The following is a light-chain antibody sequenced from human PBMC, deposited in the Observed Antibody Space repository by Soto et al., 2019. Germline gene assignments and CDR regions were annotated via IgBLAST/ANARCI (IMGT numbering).Light chain of an antibody. V-gene: IGLV1-47*02. CDR1: NSNFGSNF. CDR3: ATSDASPSGWV. Sequence: QSVLTQPPSASGTPGQRVTISCTGTNSNFGSNFVDWYQHLPGTTPKLLVFSYNQRPSGGADQFFGAKSGSSASLATSGLLSEDEADYYCATSDASPSGWVFGAGTKLTVL. CDR2: SYN. J-gene: IGLJ3*02.